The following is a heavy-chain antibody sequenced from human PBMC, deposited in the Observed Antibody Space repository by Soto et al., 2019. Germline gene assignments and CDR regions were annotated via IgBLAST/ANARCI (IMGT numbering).Heavy chain of an antibody. D-gene: IGHD3-16*01. V-gene: IGHV3-48*03. J-gene: IGHJ6*02. CDR2: ISSSAKTI. CDR1: GFAFSSYE. CDR3: ARDRDSDTFFPYFYGMDV. Sequence: GGSLRLSCAASGFAFSSYEMNWVRQAPGKGLEWVSYISSSAKTIYYADSVKGRFTISRDNAKSSLYLQMNSLRAEDAAVYYWARDRDSDTFFPYFYGMDVWGQGTTVTVSS.